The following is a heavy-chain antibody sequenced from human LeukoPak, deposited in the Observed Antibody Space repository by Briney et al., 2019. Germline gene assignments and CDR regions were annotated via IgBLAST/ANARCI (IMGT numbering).Heavy chain of an antibody. CDR3: AKGSSSDGYAAADY. Sequence: GGSLRLSCAASGFTFSSYAMNWIRQAPGKGLEWVASVSSSGAYIYYADLMEGRFTISRDNAKNSLILQMNSLRAEDTAVYYCAKGSSSDGYAAADYWGQGTLVTVSS. J-gene: IGHJ4*02. CDR1: GFTFSSYA. D-gene: IGHD2-2*01. CDR2: VSSSGAYI. V-gene: IGHV3-21*04.